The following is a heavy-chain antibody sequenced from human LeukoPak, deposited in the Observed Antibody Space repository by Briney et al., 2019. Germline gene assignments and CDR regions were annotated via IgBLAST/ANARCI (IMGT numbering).Heavy chain of an antibody. V-gene: IGHV4-34*01. CDR1: GRSFSGYY. CDR2: INHSGST. CDR3: ASSASLLNMVTTR. J-gene: IGHJ4*02. Sequence: SETLSLTCAVYGRSFSGYYWSWIRHPPGKGLEWIGKINHSGSTNYNPYLKSRVTISVDTSKNQFSLKLTSVTAADTAVYYCASSASLLNMVTTRWGQGTLVTVSS. D-gene: IGHD4-17*01.